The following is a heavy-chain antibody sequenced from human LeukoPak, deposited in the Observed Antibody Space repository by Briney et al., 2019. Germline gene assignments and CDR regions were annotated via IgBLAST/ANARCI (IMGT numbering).Heavy chain of an antibody. J-gene: IGHJ4*02. D-gene: IGHD6-13*01. Sequence: GGSLRLSCAASGFSFISYGMHWVRQAPGKGLEWVGVISDDGRNKKYADSVKGRFTISRDNAKNSLYLQLNSLSAEDMAIYYCARDAEGIAFDYWGQGTLVTVSS. V-gene: IGHV3-30*03. CDR1: GFSFISYG. CDR3: ARDAEGIAFDY. CDR2: ISDDGRNK.